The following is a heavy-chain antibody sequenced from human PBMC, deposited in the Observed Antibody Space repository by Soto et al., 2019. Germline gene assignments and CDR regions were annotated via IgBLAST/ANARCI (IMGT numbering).Heavy chain of an antibody. Sequence: QPGGSLRLSCSTSGFTFGDYGMTWFRQAPGKGLEWVGLIRSKSYGKTTEYAASATDRFTISRDDSKRIAYLQMNSLKADDTAVYYCTRERGECGDPKWYFDLWGRGTLVTISS. CDR2: IRSKSYGKTT. J-gene: IGHJ2*01. CDR3: TRERGECGDPKWYFDL. V-gene: IGHV3-49*03. CDR1: GFTFGDYG. D-gene: IGHD3-10*01.